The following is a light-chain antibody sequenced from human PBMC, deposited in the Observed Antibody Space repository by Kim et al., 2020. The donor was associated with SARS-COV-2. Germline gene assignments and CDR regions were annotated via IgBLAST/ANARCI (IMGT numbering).Light chain of an antibody. CDR3: LQDYTYPYT. Sequence: AIQMTQSPSSLSTSVGDTVTITCRASQGIRNDLGWYQQKPGKAPKLLIYSASSLQSGVPSRFSGSGSGTDFTLTISSLQPEDFATYYCLQDYTYPYTFGQGTKLEI. CDR1: QGIRND. J-gene: IGKJ2*01. CDR2: SAS. V-gene: IGKV1-6*01.